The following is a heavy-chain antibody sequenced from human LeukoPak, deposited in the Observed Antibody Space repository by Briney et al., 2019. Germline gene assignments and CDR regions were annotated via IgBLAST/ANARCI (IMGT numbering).Heavy chain of an antibody. J-gene: IGHJ4*02. Sequence: GGSLRLSCAASGFTFRNYWMGWVRQPPGEGVQWVANIKDDGTERYCVDSVKGRFTISRDNAKNSVYLQMNSLRVEDTAVYHCARRPFGVDYWGQGTLVSVSS. D-gene: IGHD3-10*01. CDR2: IKDDGTER. CDR1: GFTFRNYW. CDR3: ARRPFGVDY. V-gene: IGHV3-7*01.